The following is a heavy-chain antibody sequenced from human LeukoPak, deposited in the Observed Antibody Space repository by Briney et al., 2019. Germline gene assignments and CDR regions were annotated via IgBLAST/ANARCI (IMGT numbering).Heavy chain of an antibody. CDR2: ISFDGSNK. CDR3: AREEDGDYYYYDGMDV. D-gene: IGHD4-17*01. J-gene: IGHJ6*02. Sequence: GRSLRLSCAASGFTFSSYAMHWVRQAPGKGLEWVAVISFDGSNKYYADSVKGRFTLSRVNSKNTLYLQMNSLRAEDTAVYYCAREEDGDYYYYDGMDVWGQGTTVTVSS. V-gene: IGHV3-30*04. CDR1: GFTFSSYA.